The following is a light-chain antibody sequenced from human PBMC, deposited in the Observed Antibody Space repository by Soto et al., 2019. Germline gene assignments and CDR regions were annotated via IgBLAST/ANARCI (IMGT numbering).Light chain of an antibody. CDR3: QQSSRMPP. J-gene: IGKJ4*01. CDR1: QNINTY. V-gene: IGKV1-39*01. CDR2: HAS. Sequence: DIQLTQSPSSLSASVGDRVTITCRSSQNINTYLNWYQQRPGEPPKLLIYHASSLKSGVPSRFSGSASGTAFTLTINSLQPEDFGTYYCQQSSRMPPFGGGTKLDIK.